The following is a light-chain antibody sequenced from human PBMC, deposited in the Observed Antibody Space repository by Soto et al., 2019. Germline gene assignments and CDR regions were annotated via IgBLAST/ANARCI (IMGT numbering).Light chain of an antibody. CDR3: QQYGSSPWT. Sequence: VVTQSPGTLSLSPGERATLSCRASKSVSSNYLAWYQQKPGQAPRPLIYGASSRATGIPDRFSGSGAGTDFTLTISRLEPEDFAVYYCQQYGSSPWTFGQGTKVDIK. V-gene: IGKV3-20*01. CDR1: KSVSSNY. J-gene: IGKJ1*01. CDR2: GAS.